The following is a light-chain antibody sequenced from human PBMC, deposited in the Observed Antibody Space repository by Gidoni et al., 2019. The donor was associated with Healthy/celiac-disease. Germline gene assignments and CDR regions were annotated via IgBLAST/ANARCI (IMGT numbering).Light chain of an antibody. CDR3: QQRSNWPRT. V-gene: IGKV3-11*01. CDR2: DAS. CDR1: QSVSSY. J-gene: IGKJ3*01. Sequence: ATLSLSPGERATLSCRASQSVSSYLAWYQQKPGQAPRLLIYDASNRATGIPARFSGSGSGTDFTLTISSLEPEDFAVYYCQQRSNWPRTFGPGTKVDIK.